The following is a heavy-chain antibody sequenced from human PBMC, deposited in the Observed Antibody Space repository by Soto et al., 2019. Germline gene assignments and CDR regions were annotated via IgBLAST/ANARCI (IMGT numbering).Heavy chain of an antibody. Sequence: LRLSCAASGFTFSDYYMSWIRQAPGKGLEWVSYISSSSSYTNYADSVKGRFTISRDNAKNSLYLQMNSLRAEDTAVYYCARDSGIAAGYYYYGMDVWGQGTTVTVS. D-gene: IGHD6-13*01. CDR2: ISSSSSYT. CDR3: ARDSGIAAGYYYYGMDV. V-gene: IGHV3-11*06. CDR1: GFTFSDYY. J-gene: IGHJ6*02.